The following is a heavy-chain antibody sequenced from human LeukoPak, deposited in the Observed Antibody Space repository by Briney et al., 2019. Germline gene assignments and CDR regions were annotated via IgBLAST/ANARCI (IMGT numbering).Heavy chain of an antibody. Sequence: GGSLRLSCAASGFTVSSNYMSWVRQAPGKGLEWVSVIYSGGSTYYADSVKGRFTISRDNSKNTLYLQMNSLRAEDTAVYYCARALTSSGYGYLGYYFDYWGQGTLVTVSS. CDR2: IYSGGST. CDR3: ARALTSSGYGYLGYYFDY. CDR1: GFTVSSNY. J-gene: IGHJ4*02. V-gene: IGHV3-66*02. D-gene: IGHD5-12*01.